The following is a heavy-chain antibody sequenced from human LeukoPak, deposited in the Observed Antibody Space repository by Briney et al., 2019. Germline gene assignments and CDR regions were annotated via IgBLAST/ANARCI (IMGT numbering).Heavy chain of an antibody. CDR2: IWYDGSNK. Sequence: GALRLSCAASGFTFSSYWMSWVRQAPGKGLEWVAVIWYDGSNKYYADSVKGRFTISRDNSKNTLYLQMNSLRAEDTAVYYCARDGFSGYYYDSSGYYFDYWGQGTLVTVSS. J-gene: IGHJ4*02. CDR1: GFTFSSYW. CDR3: ARDGFSGYYYDSSGYYFDY. D-gene: IGHD3-22*01. V-gene: IGHV3-33*08.